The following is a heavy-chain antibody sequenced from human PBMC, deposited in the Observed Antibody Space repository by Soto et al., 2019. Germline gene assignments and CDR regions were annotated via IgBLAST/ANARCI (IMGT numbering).Heavy chain of an antibody. CDR3: AKTANGWFSAFDI. CDR2: ISGSGGTT. CDR1: GFTFSSYA. Sequence: GGSLILSCAASGFTFSSYAMRWVRQAPGKGLEWVSAISGSGGTTYYADSVKGRFTFSRDNSKNTLYLQMNSLRAEDTAVYYCAKTANGWFSAFDIWGQGTMVTV. V-gene: IGHV3-23*01. J-gene: IGHJ3*02. D-gene: IGHD6-19*01.